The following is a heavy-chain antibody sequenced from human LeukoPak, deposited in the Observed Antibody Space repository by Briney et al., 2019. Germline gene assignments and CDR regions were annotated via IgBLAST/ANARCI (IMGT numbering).Heavy chain of an antibody. CDR2: ISSSGST. D-gene: IGHD3-22*01. V-gene: IGHV4-61*02. CDR1: GDSISSGDYY. Sequence: SQTLSLTCTVSGDSISSGDYYWSWIRQPAGKGLEWIGRISSSGSTNYNPSLKSRVTISVDTSKNQFSLRLSSVTAADTAVYYCARFSNYYDSSVHYLDYWGQGTLVSVSS. J-gene: IGHJ4*02. CDR3: ARFSNYYDSSVHYLDY.